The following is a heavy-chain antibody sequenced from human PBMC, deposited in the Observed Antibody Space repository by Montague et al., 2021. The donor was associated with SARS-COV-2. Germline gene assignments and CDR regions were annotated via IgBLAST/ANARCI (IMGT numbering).Heavy chain of an antibody. CDR3: ARVQRGYYYGLGVSAHFDY. V-gene: IGHV4-59*01. CDR1: GGSISNYY. D-gene: IGHD3-10*01. CDR2: IYYSGST. J-gene: IGHJ4*02. Sequence: SETLSLTCTVSGGSISNYYWSWIRQPPGKGLEWIGYIYYSGSTNYNPSLKSRVTISVDTSKNQFSLKLSSVTAADTAVYYCARVQRGYYYGLGVSAHFDYWGQGTLGTVSS.